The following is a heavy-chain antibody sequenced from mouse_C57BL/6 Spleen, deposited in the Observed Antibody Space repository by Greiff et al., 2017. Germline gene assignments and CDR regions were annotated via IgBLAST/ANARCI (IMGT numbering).Heavy chain of an antibody. CDR1: GFTFSSYT. CDR2: ISGGGGNT. J-gene: IGHJ3*01. V-gene: IGHV5-9*04. D-gene: IGHD2-1*01. CDR3: ARQDGNYGAGFAY. Sequence: EVHLVESGGGLVKPGGSLKLSCAASGFTFSSYTMSWVLQTPEKRLEWVATISGGGGNTYYPDSVQGRFTISRDNAKNTLYLQRSSLRSEDTAVYYCARQDGNYGAGFAYWGQGTLGTVSA.